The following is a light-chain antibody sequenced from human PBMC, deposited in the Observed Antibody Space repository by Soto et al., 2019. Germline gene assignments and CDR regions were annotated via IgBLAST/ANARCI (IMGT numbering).Light chain of an antibody. Sequence: QSVLTQPPSASGTPGQRVTISCSGSSSNIGSNAVSWYQHFPGTAPKVLIYSDDQRPSGVPDRFSGSKSGTSASLAISGLQAEDEADYYCQSYDRSLSGSVFGGGTKLTVL. CDR3: QSYDRSLSGSV. V-gene: IGLV1-44*01. CDR2: SDD. J-gene: IGLJ3*02. CDR1: SSNIGSNA.